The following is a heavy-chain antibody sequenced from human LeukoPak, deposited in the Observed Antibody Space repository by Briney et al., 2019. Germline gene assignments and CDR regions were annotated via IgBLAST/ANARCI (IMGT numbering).Heavy chain of an antibody. V-gene: IGHV1-18*01. J-gene: IGHJ4*02. Sequence: GASVKVSCKASGYTFTSYGISWVRQAPGQGLEWMGWISAYNGNTNYAQKLQGRVTMTTDTSTSTAFMELRSLRSDDTAVYYCARGGGMDYDYVWGSYRYTDTADYWGQGTLVTISS. CDR2: ISAYNGNT. CDR3: ARGGGMDYDYVWGSYRYTDTADY. D-gene: IGHD3-16*02. CDR1: GYTFTSYG.